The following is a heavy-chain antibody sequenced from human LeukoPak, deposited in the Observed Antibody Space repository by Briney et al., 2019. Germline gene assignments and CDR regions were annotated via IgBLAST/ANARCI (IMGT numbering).Heavy chain of an antibody. Sequence: GGSLRLSCAASGFTFSSYEINWVRQAPGKGLEWVSYISSSGSTIYYADSVKGRFTISRDNAKNSLYLQMNSLRAEDTAVYYCARDRDSSSVDYWGQGTLVTVSS. J-gene: IGHJ4*02. V-gene: IGHV3-48*03. CDR2: ISSSGSTI. CDR1: GFTFSSYE. CDR3: ARDRDSSSVDY. D-gene: IGHD6-6*01.